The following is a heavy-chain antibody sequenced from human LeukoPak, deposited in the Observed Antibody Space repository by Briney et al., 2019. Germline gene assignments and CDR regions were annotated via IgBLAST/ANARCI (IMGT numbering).Heavy chain of an antibody. Sequence: SETLSLTCTVSGGSISSYYWSWIRQPPGKGLEWIGYIYYSGSTNYNPSLKSRITISVDTSKNQFSLKLSSVTAADTAVYYCARTAEMGYWGQGTLVTVFS. CDR1: GGSISSYY. V-gene: IGHV4-59*12. D-gene: IGHD2-8*01. CDR3: ARTAEMGY. J-gene: IGHJ4*02. CDR2: IYYSGST.